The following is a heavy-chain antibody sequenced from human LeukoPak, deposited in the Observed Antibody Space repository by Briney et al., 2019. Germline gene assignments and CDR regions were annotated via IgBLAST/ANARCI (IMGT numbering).Heavy chain of an antibody. J-gene: IGHJ4*02. Sequence: TGGSLRLPCAASGFTFSSYGMHWVRQAPGKGLEWVAVISYDGSNKYYADSVKGRFTISRDNSKNTLYLQMNSLRAEDTAVYYCAKGGEYFDYWGQGTLVTVSS. V-gene: IGHV3-30*18. CDR2: ISYDGSNK. CDR3: AKGGEYFDY. CDR1: GFTFSSYG.